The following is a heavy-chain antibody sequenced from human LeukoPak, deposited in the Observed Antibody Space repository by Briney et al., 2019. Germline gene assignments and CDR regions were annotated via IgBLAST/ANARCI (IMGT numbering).Heavy chain of an antibody. J-gene: IGHJ4*02. Sequence: SETLSLTCTVSDGSISSYYWSWIRQPPGKGLEWIGYIYYSGSTNYNPSLKSRVAISVDTSKNQFSLKLSSVTAADTAVYYCARHCGGDCYNFDYWGQGTLVTVSS. V-gene: IGHV4-59*12. D-gene: IGHD2-21*02. CDR1: DGSISSYY. CDR3: ARHCGGDCYNFDY. CDR2: IYYSGST.